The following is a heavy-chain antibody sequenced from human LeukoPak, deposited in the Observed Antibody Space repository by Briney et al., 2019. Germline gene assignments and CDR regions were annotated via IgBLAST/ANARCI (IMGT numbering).Heavy chain of an antibody. J-gene: IGHJ4*02. CDR1: GFTFSSYG. CDR2: ISPDGTHT. D-gene: IGHD3-10*01. CDR3: AKPGSNLYYFDY. Sequence: GRSLRLSCAASGFTFSSYGMHWVRQAPGKGLEWVTLISPDGTHTYYADSVKGRFTISRDNSKNTLYLQMDSLRSEDTAVYYCAKPGSNLYYFDYWGQGTLVTVSS. V-gene: IGHV3-30*18.